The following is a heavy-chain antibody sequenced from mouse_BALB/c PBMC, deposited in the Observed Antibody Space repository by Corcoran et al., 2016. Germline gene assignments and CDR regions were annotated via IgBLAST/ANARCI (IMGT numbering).Heavy chain of an antibody. CDR1: GFNIKDYY. D-gene: IGHD2-4*01. Sequence: EVQLQQSGAELVRPGALVKLSCKASGFNIKDYYMHWVKQRPEQGLEWIGWIDPENGNTIYDPKFQGKASITADTSSNTAYLQLSSLTSEDTAVYYCASIYYDYAWFAYWGQGTLVTASA. V-gene: IGHV14-1*02. CDR2: IDPENGNT. CDR3: ASIYYDYAWFAY. J-gene: IGHJ3*01.